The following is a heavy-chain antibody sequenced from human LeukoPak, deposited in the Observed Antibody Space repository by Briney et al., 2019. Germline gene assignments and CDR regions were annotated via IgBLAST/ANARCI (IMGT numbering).Heavy chain of an antibody. CDR1: GFTFSSYA. J-gene: IGHJ6*03. CDR3: AKATGGYYYMDV. Sequence: GGSLRLSCAASGFTFSSYAMSWVRAAPRKGLEWVSAISGSGGSTYYADSVKGRFTISRDNSKNTLYLQMNSLRAEDTAVYYCAKATGGYYYMDVWGKGTTVTVSS. CDR2: ISGSGGST. D-gene: IGHD1-26*01. V-gene: IGHV3-23*01.